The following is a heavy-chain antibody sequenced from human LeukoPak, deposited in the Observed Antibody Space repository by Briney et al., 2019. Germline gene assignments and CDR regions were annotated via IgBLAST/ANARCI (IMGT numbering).Heavy chain of an antibody. Sequence: KTSETLSLTCTVSGGSISSYYWSWIRQPAGKGLEWIGRIYTSGSTNYNPSLKSRVTMSVDTSKNQFSLKLSSVTAADTAVYYCARDGGVSKSSGSYKRFLDYWGQGTLVTVSS. J-gene: IGHJ4*02. CDR3: ARDGGVSKSSGSYKRFLDY. D-gene: IGHD3-10*01. CDR1: GGSISSYY. CDR2: IYTSGST. V-gene: IGHV4-4*07.